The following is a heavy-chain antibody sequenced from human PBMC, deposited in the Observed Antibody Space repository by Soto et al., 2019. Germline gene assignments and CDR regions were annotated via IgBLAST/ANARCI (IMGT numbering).Heavy chain of an antibody. J-gene: IGHJ5*02. CDR3: VRDRSPVVAAAGPYNWFDP. V-gene: IGHV3-48*01. Sequence: EVQLVESGGGLVQPGGSLRLSCAASGFTFSSYSMNWVRQAPGKGLEWVSYISSSSSAIYQADSVKGRFTISIDNAKNFLSLRINSLRAEDTAVYYCVRDRSPVVAAAGPYNWFDPWGQGTLVTVSS. CDR1: GFTFSSYS. CDR2: ISSSSSAI. D-gene: IGHD2-2*01.